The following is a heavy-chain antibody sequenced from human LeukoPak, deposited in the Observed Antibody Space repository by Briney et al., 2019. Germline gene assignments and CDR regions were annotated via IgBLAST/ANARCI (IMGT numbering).Heavy chain of an antibody. CDR1: GFTFSSYA. V-gene: IGHV3-30-3*01. CDR3: ARSHLYFGVDY. J-gene: IGHJ4*02. Sequence: GGSLRLSCAASGFTFSSYAMHWVRQAPGKGLEWVAVISYDGSNKYYADSVKGRFTISRDNSKNTLYLQMNSLRAEDTAVYYCARSHLYFGVDYWGQGTLVTVSS. D-gene: IGHD3-10*01. CDR2: ISYDGSNK.